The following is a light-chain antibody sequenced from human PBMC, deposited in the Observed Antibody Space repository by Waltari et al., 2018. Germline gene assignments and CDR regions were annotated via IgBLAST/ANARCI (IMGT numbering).Light chain of an antibody. Sequence: QSALTQPASVSGSPGQSITISCNGTSSDGGRSNYVSWYQHHLGKAPKLRIDGVSNRPSGVSARFSGSKSGNTASLTISGLQAEDEADYYCSSYASSTTRVFGSGTKVTVL. V-gene: IGLV2-14*01. J-gene: IGLJ1*01. CDR3: SSYASSTTRV. CDR1: SSDGGRSNY. CDR2: GVS.